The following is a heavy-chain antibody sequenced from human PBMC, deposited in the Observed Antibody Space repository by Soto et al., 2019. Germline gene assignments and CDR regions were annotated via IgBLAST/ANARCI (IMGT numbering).Heavy chain of an antibody. V-gene: IGHV4-59*01. D-gene: IGHD6-13*01. CDR2: IYHSGNT. CDR1: GDSISNYY. Sequence: PSETLSLTCTVSGDSISNYYWSWIRQAPGKGLEWIGFIYHSGNTNYNPSLKSRVTMSIDTSKSQFSLKLNSVTAADTAVYYCARDQGIASSGPFDYWGPGTLVPVSS. J-gene: IGHJ4*02. CDR3: ARDQGIASSGPFDY.